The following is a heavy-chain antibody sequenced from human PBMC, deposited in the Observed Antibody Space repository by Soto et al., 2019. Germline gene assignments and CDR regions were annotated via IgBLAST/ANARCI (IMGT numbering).Heavy chain of an antibody. CDR3: AKVGYDTFGYYLRSFDC. Sequence: GGSLRLSCAASGFTFSTNAMSWVRQAPGMGLEFVSLISGSGNTIYYADSVKGRFTISRDNSKNTLSLQMNSLRAEDTAVYYCAKVGYDTFGYYLRSFDCRGQGTLVTVSS. D-gene: IGHD3-3*01. CDR1: GFTFSTNA. CDR2: ISGSGNTI. V-gene: IGHV3-23*01. J-gene: IGHJ4*02.